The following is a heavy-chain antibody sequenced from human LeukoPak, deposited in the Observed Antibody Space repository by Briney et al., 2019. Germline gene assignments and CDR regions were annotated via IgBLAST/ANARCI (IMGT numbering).Heavy chain of an antibody. CDR3: ARVASIAAPDPDAFDI. Sequence: GGSLRLSCAASGFTFSSYWMSWVRQAPGKGLEWVANIKQDGSEKYYVDSVKGRSTISRDNAKNSLYLQMNSLRAEDTAVYYCARVASIAAPDPDAFDIWGQGTMVTVSS. CDR1: GFTFSSYW. V-gene: IGHV3-7*01. J-gene: IGHJ3*02. CDR2: IKQDGSEK. D-gene: IGHD6-6*01.